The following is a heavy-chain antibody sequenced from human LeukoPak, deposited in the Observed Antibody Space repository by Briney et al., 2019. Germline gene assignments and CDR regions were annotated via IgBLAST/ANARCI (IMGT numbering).Heavy chain of an antibody. D-gene: IGHD3-22*01. Sequence: SETLSLTCTVSGVSISNYYWSWIRQPPGKGLEWIGYIYYSGSTNYNPSLKSRVTISVDTSKNQFSLKLSSVTAADTAVYYCARHGYYGPLDAFDIWGQGTMVAVSS. CDR2: IYYSGST. CDR1: GVSISNYY. J-gene: IGHJ3*02. CDR3: ARHGYYGPLDAFDI. V-gene: IGHV4-59*08.